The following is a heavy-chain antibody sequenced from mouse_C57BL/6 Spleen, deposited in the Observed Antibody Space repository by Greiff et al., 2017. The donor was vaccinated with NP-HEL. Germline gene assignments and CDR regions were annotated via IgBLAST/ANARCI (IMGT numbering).Heavy chain of an antibody. D-gene: IGHD2-4*01. Sequence: VQLQPSGPELVKPGASVTISCKASGYAFSSSWMNWVQQRPGKGLEWIGRIYPGDGDTTYNGKFKGKATLTADKSSSTAYMQLSSLTSEDSAVYFCARSSYDYATFAYWGQGTLVTVSA. J-gene: IGHJ3*01. CDR1: GYAFSSSW. CDR2: IYPGDGDT. V-gene: IGHV1-82*01. CDR3: ARSSYDYATFAY.